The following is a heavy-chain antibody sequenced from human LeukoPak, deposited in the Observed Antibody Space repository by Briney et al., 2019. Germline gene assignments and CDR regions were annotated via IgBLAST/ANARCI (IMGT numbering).Heavy chain of an antibody. Sequence: GGSLRLSCAASGFTVSSNYMSWVRQAPGKGLEWVSVIYSGGSTYYADSVKGRFTISRDNSKNTLYLQMNSLRAEDTAVYYCARSILQWLLIDYWGQGTLVTVSS. D-gene: IGHD3-3*01. V-gene: IGHV3-66*01. CDR1: GFTVSSNY. J-gene: IGHJ4*02. CDR3: ARSILQWLLIDY. CDR2: IYSGGST.